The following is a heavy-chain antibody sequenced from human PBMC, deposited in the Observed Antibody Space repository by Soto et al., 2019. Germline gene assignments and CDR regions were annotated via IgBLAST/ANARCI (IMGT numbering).Heavy chain of an antibody. CDR3: VRYCGTTKCPFDY. V-gene: IGHV4-30-4*01. CDR1: GGSISSGGSY. Sequence: LSLTCTVSGGSISSGGSYWGWIRQPPGKGLEWIGYIYYSGSTILNASLRSRVTLSVDTSKNQFSLNLSSVTAADTAVYYCVRYCGTTKCPFDYWGQGALVTVSS. J-gene: IGHJ4*02. CDR2: IYYSGST. D-gene: IGHD2-2*01.